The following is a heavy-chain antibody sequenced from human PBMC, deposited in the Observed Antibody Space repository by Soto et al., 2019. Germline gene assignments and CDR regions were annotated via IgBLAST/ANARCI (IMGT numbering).Heavy chain of an antibody. CDR1: GYTFTGYY. V-gene: IGHV1-2*04. J-gene: IGHJ6*02. D-gene: IGHD2-2*01. Sequence: ASVKVSCKASGYTFTGYYMHWVRQAPGQGLEWMGWINPNSGGTNYAQKFQGWVTMTRDTSISTAYMELSRLRSDDTAVYYCARLGYCISTSCYHYGMDVWGQGTTVTV. CDR2: INPNSGGT. CDR3: ARLGYCISTSCYHYGMDV.